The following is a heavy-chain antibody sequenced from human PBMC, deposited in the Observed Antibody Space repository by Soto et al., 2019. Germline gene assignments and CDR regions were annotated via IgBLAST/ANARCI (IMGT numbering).Heavy chain of an antibody. CDR3: ARVRRSSGYYYGY. V-gene: IGHV1-46*01. CDR2: INPSGGST. J-gene: IGHJ4*02. Sequence: ASVKVSCKASAYTFTSYYMHWMRQTPGQGLEWMVIINPSGGSTSYAQKFQGRVTMTRDTSTSTVYMELSSLRSEDTAVYYCARVRRSSGYYYGYWGQGTPVTVSS. D-gene: IGHD3-22*01. CDR1: AYTFTSYY.